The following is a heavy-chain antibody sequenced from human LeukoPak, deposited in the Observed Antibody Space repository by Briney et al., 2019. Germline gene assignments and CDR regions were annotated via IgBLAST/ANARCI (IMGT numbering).Heavy chain of an antibody. J-gene: IGHJ5*02. CDR3: AREIADDLRFDP. CDR2: IYYSGST. D-gene: IGHD3-16*01. V-gene: IGHV4-31*03. CDR1: GGSISSGGYY. Sequence: SETLSLTCTFSGGSISSGGYYWSWIRQHPGKGLEWIGYIYYSGSTYYNPSLKSRVTISVDTSKNQFSLKLSSVTAADTAVYYCAREIADDLRFDPWGQGTLVTVSS.